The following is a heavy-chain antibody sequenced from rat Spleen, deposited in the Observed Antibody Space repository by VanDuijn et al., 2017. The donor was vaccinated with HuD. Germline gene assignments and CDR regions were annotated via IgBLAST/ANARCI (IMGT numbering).Heavy chain of an antibody. D-gene: IGHD1-2*01. CDR3: AKHGDYYGSPVDA. V-gene: IGHV5-31*01. CDR1: GFTFSNNW. J-gene: IGHJ4*01. Sequence: EVQLVESGGGLVQPGSPLKLSCAASGFTFSNNWLNWIRQAPGKGLEWVASISNTGGNTYYLDSVKGRFTFSRDNAKSTLYLQMDSLRSEDTAIYYCAKHGDYYGSPVDAWGQGASVTVSS. CDR2: ISNTGGNT.